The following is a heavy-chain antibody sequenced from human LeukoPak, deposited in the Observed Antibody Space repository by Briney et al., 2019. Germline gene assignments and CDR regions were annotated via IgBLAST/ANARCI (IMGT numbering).Heavy chain of an antibody. CDR2: ISGSGDNT. Sequence: PGGSLRLSCAASGFTLSSHAMTWVRQAPGKGLEWVSAISGSGDNTYYADSVKGRFTISRDNSRNTLYLQMNSLRADDTALYYCASAGPDPYPFDYWGQGTLVTVSS. D-gene: IGHD2-2*02. CDR3: ASAGPDPYPFDY. J-gene: IGHJ4*02. CDR1: GFTLSSHA. V-gene: IGHV3-23*01.